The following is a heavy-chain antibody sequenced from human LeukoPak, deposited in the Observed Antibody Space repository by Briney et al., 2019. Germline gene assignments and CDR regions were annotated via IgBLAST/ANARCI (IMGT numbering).Heavy chain of an antibody. V-gene: IGHV3-33*01. CDR1: GFSLSNYG. CDR2: LLYDGNTK. Sequence: GGSLRLSCAASGFSLSNYGMHWVRQAPGKGLEWVAALLYDGNTKHYADSVRGRFTISRDISKNTFYLQMNSLTAEDTAVYYCARDHRPEIQYYYMDVWGKGTTVAISS. CDR3: ARDHRPEIQYYYMDV. J-gene: IGHJ6*03. D-gene: IGHD1-14*01.